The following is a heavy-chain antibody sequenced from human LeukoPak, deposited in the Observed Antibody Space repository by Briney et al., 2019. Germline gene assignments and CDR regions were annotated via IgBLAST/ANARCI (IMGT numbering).Heavy chain of an antibody. J-gene: IGHJ4*02. V-gene: IGHV4-61*10. Sequence: SETLSLTCTVSGGSISSGNFYWGWIRQPAGKGLEWIGYIYYSGSTNYNPSLKSRVSISVDTSKNQFSLKLSSVTAADTAVYYCARGPSPGIAVAGSHWGQGTLVTVSS. CDR3: ARGPSPGIAVAGSH. D-gene: IGHD6-19*01. CDR1: GGSISSGNFY. CDR2: IYYSGST.